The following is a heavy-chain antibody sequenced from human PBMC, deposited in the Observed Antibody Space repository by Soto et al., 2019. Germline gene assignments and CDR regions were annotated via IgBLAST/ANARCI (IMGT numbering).Heavy chain of an antibody. CDR2: IYHSGST. J-gene: IGHJ4*02. V-gene: IGHV4-30-2*01. Sequence: QLQLQESGSGLVKPSQTLSLTCAVSGGSISSGGYSWRWIRQPPGKGLEWIGYIYHSGSTYYNPSLKSRVTISVDRSKNQFSRKLSSVTAADTAVYYLARAMITFWGFPRGHPNYFDYWGQGTLVTVSS. CDR1: GGSISSGGYS. CDR3: ARAMITFWGFPRGHPNYFDY. D-gene: IGHD3-16*01.